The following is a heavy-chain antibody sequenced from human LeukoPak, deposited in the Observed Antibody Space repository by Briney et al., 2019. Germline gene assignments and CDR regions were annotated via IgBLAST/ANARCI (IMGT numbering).Heavy chain of an antibody. V-gene: IGHV4-59*08. CDR2: LYFSGCT. J-gene: IGHJ5*02. CDR1: TASIRGYY. Sequence: SETLSLTFCVSTASIRGYYWSCIRQPPGKGLEWIGWLYFSGCTKYNPSLKSRVTMSLRSFWNQFSLLLHSVTAADTAVYYCARHATSSYSGFFLHLHLWAQGILVTVSS. CDR3: ARHATSSYSGFFLHLHL. D-gene: IGHD5-12*01.